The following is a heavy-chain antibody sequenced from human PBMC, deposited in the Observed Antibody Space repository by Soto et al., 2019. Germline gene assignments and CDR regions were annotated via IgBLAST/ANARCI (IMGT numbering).Heavy chain of an antibody. Sequence: ASVKVSCKASGYIFTNYGVSWVRQAPGQGLEWMGWIATYNGNTNYAQKLQGRVTMTTDTSTSTAYMELRSLRSDDTAVYYCARDPYNRGWEHANGRALAIWGQGTMVTVSS. V-gene: IGHV1-18*01. J-gene: IGHJ3*01. CDR3: ARDPYNRGWEHANGRALAI. D-gene: IGHD1-26*01. CDR1: GYIFTNYG. CDR2: IATYNGNT.